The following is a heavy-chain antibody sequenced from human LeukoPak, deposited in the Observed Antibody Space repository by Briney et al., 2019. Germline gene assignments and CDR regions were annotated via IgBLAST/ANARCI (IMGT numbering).Heavy chain of an antibody. J-gene: IGHJ5*02. Sequence: SETLSLTCTVSGGSLSSYYWSWIRQPPGKGLEWIGYIYYSGSTNYNPSLKSRVTISVDTSKNQFSLKLSSVTAADTAVYYCAGDSIDFWFGELSRWFDPWGRGTLVTVSS. D-gene: IGHD3-10*01. CDR2: IYYSGST. V-gene: IGHV4-59*01. CDR1: GGSLSSYY. CDR3: AGDSIDFWFGELSRWFDP.